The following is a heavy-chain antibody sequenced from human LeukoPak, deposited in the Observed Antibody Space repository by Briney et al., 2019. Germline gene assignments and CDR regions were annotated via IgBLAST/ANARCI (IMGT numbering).Heavy chain of an antibody. D-gene: IGHD6-6*01. CDR3: ARGSVEQLVPNLDY. CDR1: GGTFSSYA. V-gene: IGHV1-8*03. J-gene: IGHJ4*02. Sequence: ASVKVSCKASGGTFSSYAISWVRQATGQGLEWMGWMNPNSGNTGYAQKFQGRVTITRNTSISTAYMELSSLRSEDTAVYYCARGSVEQLVPNLDYWGQGTLVTVSS. CDR2: MNPNSGNT.